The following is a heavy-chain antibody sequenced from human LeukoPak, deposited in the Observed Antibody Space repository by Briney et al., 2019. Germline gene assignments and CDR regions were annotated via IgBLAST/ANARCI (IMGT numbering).Heavy chain of an antibody. Sequence: PSETLSLTCTVSGGSISSYYWSWIRQPPGKGLEWIGYIYYSGSTNYNPSLKSRVTISVDTSKNQFSLKLSSVTAADTAVYYCARVKESSGWYTGPYYYYYYMDVWGKGTTVTVSS. D-gene: IGHD6-19*01. J-gene: IGHJ6*03. CDR1: GGSISSYY. CDR3: ARVKESSGWYTGPYYYYYYMDV. CDR2: IYYSGST. V-gene: IGHV4-59*01.